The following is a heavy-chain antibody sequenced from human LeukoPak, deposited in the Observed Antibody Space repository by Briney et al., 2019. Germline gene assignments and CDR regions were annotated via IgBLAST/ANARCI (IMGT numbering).Heavy chain of an antibody. V-gene: IGHV4-59*01. CDR1: GGSISNFY. Sequence: RTSEPLSLTCTVSGGSISNFYWSWIRQPPGKGLEWIGYIYYSGSTKYNPSLKSRVTISVDTSKNQFSLKLSSVTAADTAMYYCARSRAGAYGVPEGYWGQGTLVTVSS. J-gene: IGHJ4*02. D-gene: IGHD4-17*01. CDR2: IYYSGST. CDR3: ARSRAGAYGVPEGY.